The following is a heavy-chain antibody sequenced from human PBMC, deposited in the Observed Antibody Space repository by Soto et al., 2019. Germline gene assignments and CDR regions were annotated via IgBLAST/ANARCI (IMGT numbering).Heavy chain of an antibody. J-gene: IGHJ4*02. D-gene: IGHD2-2*01. Sequence: SETLSLTCTVSGGSISSGGSYWGWIRQPPEKGLEWIGYIYYSGNTILNPSLRSRVTLSVDTSKNQFSLNLSSVTAADPAVYYCVRYCSTTKCPFDYWGQGSLVTVSS. CDR3: VRYCSTTKCPFDY. CDR1: GGSISSGGSY. V-gene: IGHV4-30-4*01. CDR2: IYYSGNT.